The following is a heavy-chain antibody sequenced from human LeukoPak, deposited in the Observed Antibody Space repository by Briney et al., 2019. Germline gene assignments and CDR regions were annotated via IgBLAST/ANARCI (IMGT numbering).Heavy chain of an antibody. V-gene: IGHV3-23*01. CDR2: ISAAGGGT. J-gene: IGHJ3*02. D-gene: IGHD1-26*01. Sequence: GGSLRLSCAASGFTFNNYVMSWVRQAPGKGLEWVSAISAAGGGTYYADSVKGRFTISRDNSKKKVFLQMNSLRADDTAVYYCAKAGWYSAKTYATYDDAYDIWGQGTMVTVSS. CDR1: GFTFNNYV. CDR3: AKAGWYSAKTYATYDDAYDI.